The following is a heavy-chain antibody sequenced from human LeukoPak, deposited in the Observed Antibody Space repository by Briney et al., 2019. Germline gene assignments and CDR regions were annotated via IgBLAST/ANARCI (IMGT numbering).Heavy chain of an antibody. CDR1: GGSISSYY. CDR2: IYTSGST. Sequence: SETLSLTCTVSGGSISSYYWSWIRQPAGKGLEWIGRIYTSGSTNYNPSLKSRVTMSVDTSKNQFSLKLSSVTAADTAVYYCARDHLWLVYTWSAPWGQGTRVTVSS. CDR3: ARDHLWLVYTWSAP. D-gene: IGHD6-19*01. J-gene: IGHJ5*02. V-gene: IGHV4-4*07.